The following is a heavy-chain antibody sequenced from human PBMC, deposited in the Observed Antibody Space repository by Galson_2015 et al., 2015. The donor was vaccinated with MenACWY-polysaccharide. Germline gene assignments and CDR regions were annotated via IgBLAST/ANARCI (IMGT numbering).Heavy chain of an antibody. CDR2: ISYDGKNK. J-gene: IGHJ4*02. Sequence: SLRLSCAVSGFAFSNYAIHWVRQAPGKGLEWVAVISYDGKNKYYAEAVKGRFTISRDNSEKTLDMQMNSLTPEDTAVYHCARGYGNWAFDLWGQGTLVIVSS. V-gene: IGHV3-30*03. D-gene: IGHD7-27*01. CDR1: GFAFSNYA. CDR3: ARGYGNWAFDL.